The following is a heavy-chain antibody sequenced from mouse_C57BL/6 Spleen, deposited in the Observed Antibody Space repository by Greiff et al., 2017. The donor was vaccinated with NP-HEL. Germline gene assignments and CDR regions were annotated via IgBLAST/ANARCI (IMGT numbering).Heavy chain of an antibody. J-gene: IGHJ2*01. V-gene: IGHV1-22*01. CDR3: ARSLGYFDY. CDR1: GYTFTDYN. Sequence: LKESGPELVKPGASVKMSCKASGYTFTDYNMHWVKQSHGKSLEWIGYINPNNGGTSYNQKFKGKATLTVNKSSSTAYMELRSLTSEDSAVYYCARSLGYFDYWGQGTTLTVSS. CDR2: INPNNGGT.